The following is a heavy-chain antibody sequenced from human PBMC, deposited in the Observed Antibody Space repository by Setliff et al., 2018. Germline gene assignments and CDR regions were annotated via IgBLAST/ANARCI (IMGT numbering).Heavy chain of an antibody. CDR1: GGSVSSGYYY. J-gene: IGHJ4*02. D-gene: IGHD3-22*01. CDR2: MYSSGST. Sequence: PSETLSLTCNVSGGSVSSGYYYWDWIRQPPGKGLEWIGSMYSSGSTYYNPSLKSRVTISVDTSQNQFSLKLSSVTAADTAVYYCARGSYYDSSGYSPDFFDYWGQGTLVTVSS. V-gene: IGHV4-39*07. CDR3: ARGSYYDSSGYSPDFFDY.